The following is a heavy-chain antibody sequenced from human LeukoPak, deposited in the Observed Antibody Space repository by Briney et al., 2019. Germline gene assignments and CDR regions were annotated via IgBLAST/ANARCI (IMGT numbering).Heavy chain of an antibody. CDR1: GGSFSGYY. CDR3: ARRRVDSSGYDAFDI. V-gene: IGHV4-59*01. D-gene: IGHD3-22*01. Sequence: SETLSLTCAVYGGSFSGYYWSWIRQPAEKGLEWIGYIYYSGSTNYNPSLNSRVNILIDTSKNQFSLKLGSVTAADTAVYYCARRRVDSSGYDAFDIWGQGTMVTVSS. CDR2: IYYSGST. J-gene: IGHJ3*02.